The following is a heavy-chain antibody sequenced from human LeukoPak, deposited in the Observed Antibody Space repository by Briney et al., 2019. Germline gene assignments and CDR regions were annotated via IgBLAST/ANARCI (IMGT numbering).Heavy chain of an antibody. D-gene: IGHD3-22*01. CDR1: GFTFRSLW. V-gene: IGHV3-74*01. CDR2: IKSDGST. Sequence: PGGSLRLSCASSGFTFRSLWMHWVRQAPGKGLVWVSRIKSDGSTNYADSVKGRFTISRDNAKNTVSLQMNSLRVEDTAVYYCARAPSEYRGYDPEYFRHWGQGTLVTVSS. J-gene: IGHJ1*01. CDR3: ARAPSEYRGYDPEYFRH.